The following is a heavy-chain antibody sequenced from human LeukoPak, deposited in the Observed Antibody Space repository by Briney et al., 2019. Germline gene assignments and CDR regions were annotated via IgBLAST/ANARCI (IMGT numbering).Heavy chain of an antibody. CDR2: MSYGGDT. CDR1: GGSISNDGYF. J-gene: IGHJ6*02. V-gene: IGHV4-39*01. Sequence: PSETLSLTCTVSGGSISNDGYFWGWIRQPPGKGLEWIGSMSYGGDTYYSPALKSRLTISVDPPKNQFSLKLRSVTAADTAVYHCVRRLSYYFGVDVWGQGATVIVSS. CDR3: VRRLSYYFGVDV.